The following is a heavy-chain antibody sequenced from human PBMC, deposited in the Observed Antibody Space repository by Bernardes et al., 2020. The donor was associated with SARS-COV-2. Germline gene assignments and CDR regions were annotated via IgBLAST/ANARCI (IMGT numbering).Heavy chain of an antibody. CDR2: IYYSGDA. Sequence: SETLSLTCSVPDGSLRGYYWGWVRQPPGKGLEWIGYIYYSGDAKYNPSLQSRVTISVDTSKNQFSLKLTSVTASDTAVYYCARKWFGDLGHFGGQYNWFDSWGQGSLVTVSS. CDR3: ARKWFGDLGHFGGQYNWFDS. D-gene: IGHD3-16*01. J-gene: IGHJ5*01. CDR1: DGSLRGYY. V-gene: IGHV4-59*12.